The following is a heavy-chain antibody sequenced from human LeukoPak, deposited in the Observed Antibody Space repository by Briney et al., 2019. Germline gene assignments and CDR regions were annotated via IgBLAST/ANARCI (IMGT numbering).Heavy chain of an antibody. J-gene: IGHJ6*02. Sequence: GASVKVSCKASGYTFTGYYMHWVRQAPGQGLERMGWINPNSGGTNYAQKFQGRVTMTRDTSISTAYMELSRLRSDDTAVYYCARAIFEQPLVYYGMDVWGQGTTVTVSS. V-gene: IGHV1-2*02. CDR2: INPNSGGT. D-gene: IGHD3-9*01. CDR1: GYTFTGYY. CDR3: ARAIFEQPLVYYGMDV.